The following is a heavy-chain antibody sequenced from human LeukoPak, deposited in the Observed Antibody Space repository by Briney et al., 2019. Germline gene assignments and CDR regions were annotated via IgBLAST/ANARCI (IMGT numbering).Heavy chain of an antibody. J-gene: IGHJ6*03. CDR2: ICHSGST. Sequence: SETLSLTCAVSGYSISSGYYWGWIRQPPGKGLEWIGSICHSGSTYYNPSLKSRVTISVDTSKNQFSLKLSSVTAADTAVYYCARLTSSTSSPRYYYYYYYMDVWGKGTTVTVSS. CDR1: GYSISSGYY. D-gene: IGHD2-2*01. V-gene: IGHV4-38-2*01. CDR3: ARLTSSTSSPRYYYYYYYMDV.